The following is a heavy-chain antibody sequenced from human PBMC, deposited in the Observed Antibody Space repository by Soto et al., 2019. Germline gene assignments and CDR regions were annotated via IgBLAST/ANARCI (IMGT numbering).Heavy chain of an antibody. J-gene: IGHJ4*02. V-gene: IGHV1-69*02. Sequence: QVQLVQSGAEVKKPGSSVKVSCKASGGTFSTYTINWVRQAPVQGLEWMGRIIPLLDVTNNAQRFHGRVTMTADNPTSTVYMELTSLTSQDTAVYYCASDSGTVGYDDSWGQGTLVTVSS. CDR3: ASDSGTVGYDDS. CDR2: IIPLLDVT. CDR1: GGTFSTYT. D-gene: IGHD3-10*01.